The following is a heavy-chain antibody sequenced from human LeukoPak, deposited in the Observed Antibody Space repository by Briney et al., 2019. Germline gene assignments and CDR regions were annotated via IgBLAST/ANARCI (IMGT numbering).Heavy chain of an antibody. CDR1: GGSISSGGYY. CDR2: INSGGST. J-gene: IGHJ4*02. V-gene: IGHV3-23*01. Sequence: PSETLSLTCTVSGGSISSGGYYWSWIRQAPGKGLEWVSAINSGGSTYYADSVKGRFTISRDNSKNTLYLQMNSLRAEDTAVYFCAKDFTVAGTYFDYWGQGTLVTVSS. CDR3: AKDFTVAGTYFDY. D-gene: IGHD6-19*01.